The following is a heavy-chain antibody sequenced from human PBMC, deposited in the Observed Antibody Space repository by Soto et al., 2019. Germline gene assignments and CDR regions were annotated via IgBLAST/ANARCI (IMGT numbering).Heavy chain of an antibody. V-gene: IGHV1-69*06. J-gene: IGHJ5*02. Sequence: QVQLVQSGAEVKKPGSSVNVSCKASGGTFKTYVITWVRQAPGQGLEWMGVIIHLFGTTTYAPKFQGRVTISADNSTNTVYREMSSLRNDDTAVYYCARDHSAIKKEASRSGCFDPWGQGTLVTVSS. CDR1: GGTFKTYV. CDR3: ARDHSAIKKEASRSGCFDP. CDR2: IIHLFGTT. D-gene: IGHD2-21*01.